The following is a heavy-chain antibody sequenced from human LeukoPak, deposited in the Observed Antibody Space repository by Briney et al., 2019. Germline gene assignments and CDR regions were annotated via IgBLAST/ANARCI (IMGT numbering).Heavy chain of an antibody. J-gene: IGHJ4*02. CDR2: IIPILGIA. CDR1: GGTFSSYA. Sequence: ASVKVSCKASGGTFSSYAISWVRQAPGQGLEWMGRIIPILGIANYAQKFQGRVTITTDESTSTAYMELSSLRSEDTAVYYCARGYGSGVGATFDYWGQGTLVTVSS. D-gene: IGHD1-26*01. V-gene: IGHV1-69*04. CDR3: ARGYGSGVGATFDY.